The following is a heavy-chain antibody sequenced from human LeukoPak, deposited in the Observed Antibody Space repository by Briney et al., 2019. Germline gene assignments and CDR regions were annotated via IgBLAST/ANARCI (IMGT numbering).Heavy chain of an antibody. CDR2: ISSSSSYI. CDR3: ARDKEGSGWYVVYFDY. CDR1: GFTFSSHS. J-gene: IGHJ4*02. Sequence: GGSLRLSRAASGFTFSSHSVNWVRHPRGKWLEWVSSISSSSSYIYYADSVKGRLTISRDNAKKSLYLQMNSLRAQDTAVCYCARDKEGSGWYVVYFDYWGQGTLVTVSS. V-gene: IGHV3-21*01. D-gene: IGHD6-19*01.